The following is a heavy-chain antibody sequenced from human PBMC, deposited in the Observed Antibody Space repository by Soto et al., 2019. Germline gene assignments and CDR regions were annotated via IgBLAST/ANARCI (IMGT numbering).Heavy chain of an antibody. CDR1: GYTFTSYG. D-gene: IGHD3-22*01. V-gene: IGHV1-18*04. Sequence: GASVEGSCKASGYTFTSYGISWLRQAPGQGLEWMGWISAYNGNTNYAQKLQGRVTMTTDTSTSTAYMELRSPRSYDSAVYYCARRFQYYYDSSGYESPDWFDPWGEGTLVTVSS. CDR2: ISAYNGNT. J-gene: IGHJ5*02. CDR3: ARRFQYYYDSSGYESPDWFDP.